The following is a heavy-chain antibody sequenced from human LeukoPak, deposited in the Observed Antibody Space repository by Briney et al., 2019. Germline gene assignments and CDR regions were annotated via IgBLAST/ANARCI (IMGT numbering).Heavy chain of an antibody. CDR1: GFTFSSYS. CDR2: ISSSSSYI. D-gene: IGHD6-19*01. CDR3: ARRPSSGWPFDY. J-gene: IGHJ4*02. V-gene: IGHV3-21*01. Sequence: GGSLRLSCAASGFTFSSYSMNWVRQAPGEGLEWVSSISSSSSYIYYADSVKGRFTISRDNAKNSLYLQMNSLRAEDTAVYYCARRPSSGWPFDYWGQGTLVTVSS.